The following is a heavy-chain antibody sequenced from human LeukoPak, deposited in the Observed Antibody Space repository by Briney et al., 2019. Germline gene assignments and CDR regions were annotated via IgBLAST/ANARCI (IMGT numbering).Heavy chain of an antibody. CDR2: ISSSSSYI. J-gene: IGHJ3*02. Sequence: GGSLRLSCAASGFTFSSYSMNWVRQAPGKGLEWVSSISSSSSYIYYAESVKGRFTISRDNAKNSLYLQVNSLRAEDTAVYCCARPNLYSTSLDAFDIWGQGTMVTVSS. D-gene: IGHD2-8*01. CDR1: GFTFSSYS. V-gene: IGHV3-21*01. CDR3: ARPNLYSTSLDAFDI.